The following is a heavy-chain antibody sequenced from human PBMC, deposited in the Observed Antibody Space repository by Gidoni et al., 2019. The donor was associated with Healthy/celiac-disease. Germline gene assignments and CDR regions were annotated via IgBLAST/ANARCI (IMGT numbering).Heavy chain of an antibody. V-gene: IGHV3-21*01. Sequence: EVQLVESGGGLVKPGGSLRLSWSASGCPFSSYSRNWVRQAPGKGLEWVSSISSSSSYIYYADSVKGRFTISRDNAKNSLYLQMNSLRAEDTAVYYCARVRYYYDSSGYPDYWGQGTLVTVSS. D-gene: IGHD3-22*01. CDR3: ARVRYYYDSSGYPDY. J-gene: IGHJ4*02. CDR2: ISSSSSYI. CDR1: GCPFSSYS.